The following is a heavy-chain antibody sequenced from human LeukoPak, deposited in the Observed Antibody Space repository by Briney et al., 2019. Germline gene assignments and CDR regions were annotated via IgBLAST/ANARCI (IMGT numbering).Heavy chain of an antibody. J-gene: IGHJ4*02. Sequence: SETQSLTCSVSGGSLTNYYCGWIRQPPGKGLDFIGYIHSDGTTNYDSSLQSRVAISLDTSKIQFSLRLYSVTAADTALYFCARLNFRGGEALHFDSWGQGTLVTVSS. CDR3: ARLNFRGGEALHFDS. V-gene: IGHV4-4*09. CDR2: IHSDGTT. D-gene: IGHD3-16*01. CDR1: GGSLTNYY.